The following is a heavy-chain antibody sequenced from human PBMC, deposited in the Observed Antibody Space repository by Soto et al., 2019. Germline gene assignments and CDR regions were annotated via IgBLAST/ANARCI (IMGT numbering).Heavy chain of an antibody. Sequence: PSETLSLTCSVSGGSISGSYWSWIRQSPVKGLEWLGYVYYTGSTNYSPSLRSRVSISVDTSKNEFSLRLSSVTAADTAVYFCARSVAVPGAHIDYWGQGTQVTVSS. D-gene: IGHD6-19*01. V-gene: IGHV4-59*01. J-gene: IGHJ4*02. CDR3: ARSVAVPGAHIDY. CDR1: GGSISGSY. CDR2: VYYTGST.